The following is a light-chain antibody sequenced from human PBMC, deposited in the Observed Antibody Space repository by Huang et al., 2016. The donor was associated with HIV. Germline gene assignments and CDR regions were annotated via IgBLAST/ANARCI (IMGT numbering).Light chain of an antibody. Sequence: EIVLTQSPGTLSLSSGERATLSCRASQSVSSVYLAWYQQKPGQAPRLLIYDTIRRATGIPDRFSGSGYGTEFTRTISRLEPEDFAVYYCQQYGNSPETFGQGTRVEVK. CDR2: DTI. J-gene: IGKJ1*01. CDR1: QSVSSVY. CDR3: QQYGNSPET. V-gene: IGKV3-20*01.